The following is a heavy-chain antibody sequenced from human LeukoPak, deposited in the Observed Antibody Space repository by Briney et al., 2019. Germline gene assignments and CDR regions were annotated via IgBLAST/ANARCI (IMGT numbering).Heavy chain of an antibody. V-gene: IGHV4-59*01. Sequence: PSETLSLTCTVSGGSISSYYWSWIRQPPGKGLEWIGYIYYSGSTNYNPSLKSRVTISVDTPKNQFSLKLSSVIAADTAVYYCAILRYCSSTSCYFDWYFDLWGRGTLVTVSS. CDR2: IYYSGST. D-gene: IGHD2-2*01. CDR1: GGSISSYY. J-gene: IGHJ2*01. CDR3: AILRYCSSTSCYFDWYFDL.